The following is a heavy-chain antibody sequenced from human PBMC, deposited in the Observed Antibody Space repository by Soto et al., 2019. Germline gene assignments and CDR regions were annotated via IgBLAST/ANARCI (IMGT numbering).Heavy chain of an antibody. Sequence: PGGSLRLSCAASGFTFSIYAMRWLRQAPGKGLEWVPDISGSGAGTYYADSVKGRFTISRDNSKNTLYLQMNSLRADDTAVYFCAKGYTNGYNWFDPWGQGTLVTVSS. CDR1: GFTFSIYA. D-gene: IGHD2-2*02. CDR2: ISGSGAGT. J-gene: IGHJ5*02. CDR3: AKGYTNGYNWFDP. V-gene: IGHV3-23*01.